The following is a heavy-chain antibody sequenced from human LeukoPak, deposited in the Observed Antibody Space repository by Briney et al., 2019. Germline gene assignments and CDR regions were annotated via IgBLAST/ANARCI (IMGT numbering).Heavy chain of an antibody. Sequence: GGSLRLSCAASGFTFSSYNMNWVRQAPGKGLEWVSYMSSSSSTIYYADSVKGRFTIYRDNAKNSVYLKMNSLRAEDTAVYYCARGADYYDSSGYYLTLDAFDIWGQGTMVTVSS. CDR3: ARGADYYDSSGYYLTLDAFDI. D-gene: IGHD3-22*01. CDR2: MSSSSSTI. V-gene: IGHV3-48*04. J-gene: IGHJ3*02. CDR1: GFTFSSYN.